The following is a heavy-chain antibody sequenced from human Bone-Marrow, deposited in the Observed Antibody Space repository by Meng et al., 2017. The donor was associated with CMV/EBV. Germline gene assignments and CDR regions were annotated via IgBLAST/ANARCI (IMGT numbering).Heavy chain of an antibody. CDR1: GFTFSDHY. V-gene: IGHV3-72*01. Sequence: GGSLRLSCAASGFTFSDHYMDWFRHAPGKGLQWISRTKTKTYNYNTQYAASVEGRFTVSRDDSKNSLYLQMNSLKTDDTAVYYCGRDSMQGGGFDYWGPGSLVTVSS. CDR2: TKTKTYNYNT. D-gene: IGHD3-10*01. CDR3: GRDSMQGGGFDY. J-gene: IGHJ4*02.